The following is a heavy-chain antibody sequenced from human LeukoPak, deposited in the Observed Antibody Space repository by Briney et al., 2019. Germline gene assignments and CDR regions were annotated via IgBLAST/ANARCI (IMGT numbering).Heavy chain of an antibody. J-gene: IGHJ4*02. CDR1: GYTFTGYY. Sequence: ASVKVSCKASGYTFTGYYMHWVRQAPGQGLEWMGWINPNSGGTNYAQKFQGWVTMTRDTSISTAYMELSRLRSDDTAVCYCARDSSSFKFDYWGQGTLVTVSS. CDR3: ARDSSSFKFDY. CDR2: INPNSGGT. D-gene: IGHD6-6*01. V-gene: IGHV1-2*04.